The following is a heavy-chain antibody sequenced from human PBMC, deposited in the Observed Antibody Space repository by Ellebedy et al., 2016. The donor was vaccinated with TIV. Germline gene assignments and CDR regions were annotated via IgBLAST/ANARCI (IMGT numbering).Heavy chain of an antibody. V-gene: IGHV5-51*01. J-gene: IGHJ6*02. Sequence: GESLKISXKGSGYSFTSYWIGWVRQMPGKGLEWMGIIYPGDSDTRYSPSFQGQVTISADKSISTAYLQWSSLKASDTAMYYCARLPYGTDYYYGMDVWGQGTTVTVSS. D-gene: IGHD4-17*01. CDR3: ARLPYGTDYYYGMDV. CDR1: GYSFTSYW. CDR2: IYPGDSDT.